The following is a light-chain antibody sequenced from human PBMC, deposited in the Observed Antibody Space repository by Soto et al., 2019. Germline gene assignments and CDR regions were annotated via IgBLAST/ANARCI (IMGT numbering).Light chain of an antibody. Sequence: EIVLTHSPGTLSLSPGERATLSCSASQSVTCDYLAWYQQSPAQAPRLLMSGASSCATGATVSVSGSGSGLALTLTISSPESEDFAVYYWHKYKNWPTFGRGTKVDI. J-gene: IGKJ1*01. CDR2: GAS. CDR1: QSVTCDY. CDR3: HKYKNWPT. V-gene: IGKV3-20*01.